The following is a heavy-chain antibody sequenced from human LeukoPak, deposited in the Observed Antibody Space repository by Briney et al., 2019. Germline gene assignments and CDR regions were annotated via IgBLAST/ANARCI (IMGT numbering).Heavy chain of an antibody. V-gene: IGHV4-38-2*02. D-gene: IGHD6-13*01. J-gene: IGHJ4*02. CDR2: IYYSGST. CDR1: GYSISSGYY. CDR3: ARRMYSSSWPYFDY. Sequence: SETLSLTCTVSGYSISSGYYWGWIRQPPGKGLEWIGSIYYSGSTYYNPSLKSRVTISVDTSKNQFSLKLSSVTAADTAVYYCARRMYSSSWPYFDYWGQGTLVTVSS.